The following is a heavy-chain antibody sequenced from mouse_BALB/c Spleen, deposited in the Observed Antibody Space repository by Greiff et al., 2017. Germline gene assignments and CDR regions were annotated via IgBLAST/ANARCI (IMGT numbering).Heavy chain of an antibody. CDR3: ARGAYGYDRGFDY. D-gene: IGHD2-2*01. Sequence: VQLQQSGAELVRPGTSVKISCKASGYTFTNYWLGWVKQRPGHGLEWIGDIYPGGGYTNYNEKFKGKATLTADTSSSTAYMQLSSLTSEDSAVYFCARGAYGYDRGFDYWGQGTTLTVSS. CDR1: GYTFTNYW. CDR2: IYPGGGYT. V-gene: IGHV1-63*02. J-gene: IGHJ2*01.